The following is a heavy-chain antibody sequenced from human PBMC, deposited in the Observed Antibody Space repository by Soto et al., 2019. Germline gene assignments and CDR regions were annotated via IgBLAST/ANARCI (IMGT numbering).Heavy chain of an antibody. CDR3: ARTWGGFGDY. D-gene: IGHD3-10*01. J-gene: IGHJ4*02. CDR2: IYYSGST. Sequence: QVQLQESGPGLVKPSETLSLTCTVSGGSISSYYWSWIRQPPGKGLEWIGYIYYSGSTNYNPSLQSRVNISVDTSKNQFSLKLSSVTAADTAVYYCARTWGGFGDYWGQGTLVTVSS. CDR1: GGSISSYY. V-gene: IGHV4-59*01.